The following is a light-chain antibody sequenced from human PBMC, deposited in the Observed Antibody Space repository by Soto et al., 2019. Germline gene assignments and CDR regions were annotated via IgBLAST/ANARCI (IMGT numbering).Light chain of an antibody. V-gene: IGKV2-30*02. CDR2: KVS. J-gene: IGKJ2*01. CDR1: QSLVHSDGNTF. Sequence: DVVMTQSPLSLPVTLGQPASISCRSSQSLVHSDGNTFLNWFQQRPGQSPRRLIYKVSNRDSGAPDRFSGSGSGTDFTLKISRVEAEDVGVYYCMQGTHWPPYTFGQGTKLEIK. CDR3: MQGTHWPPYT.